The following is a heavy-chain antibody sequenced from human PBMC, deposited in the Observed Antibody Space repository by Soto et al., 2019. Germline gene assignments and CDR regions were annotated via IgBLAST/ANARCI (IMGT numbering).Heavy chain of an antibody. CDR2: ILHTGGT. CDR1: GGSISGGGFS. CDR3: ARLQFGEGFDY. J-gene: IGHJ4*02. V-gene: IGHV4-30-2*01. Sequence: SLTFAASGGSISGGGFSWSWIRQPPGKGLEWIGYILHTGGTQYNPSLKSRVSMSVDKSKNQFSLHLTSVTAADTAVYYCARLQFGEGFDYWGQGALVTVSS. D-gene: IGHD3-10*01.